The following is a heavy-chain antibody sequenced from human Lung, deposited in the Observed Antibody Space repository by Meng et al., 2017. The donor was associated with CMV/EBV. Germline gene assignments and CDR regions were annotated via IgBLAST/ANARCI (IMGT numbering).Heavy chain of an antibody. CDR1: GFTFDNYG. D-gene: IGHD3-16*01. CDR2: IRHDGTNK. V-gene: IGHV3-30*02. Sequence: GGSLRLXCAASGFTFDNYGMHWVRQTPGKGLEWVAFIRHDGTNKYYGDSVKGRFTISRDNSKNTVYLQMNSLRPEETAIYYCAKDLLLFGGANAYFDIWGQGXLVTVSS. CDR3: AKDLLLFGGANAYFDI. J-gene: IGHJ4*02.